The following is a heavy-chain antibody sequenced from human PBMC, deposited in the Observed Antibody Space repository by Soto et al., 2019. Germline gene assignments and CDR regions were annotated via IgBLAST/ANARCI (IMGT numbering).Heavy chain of an antibody. CDR3: ARGTGDFDY. CDR2: LWHDGTNR. D-gene: IGHD3-10*01. J-gene: IGHJ4*02. CDR1: GFSFSGYG. V-gene: IGHV3-33*01. Sequence: QVQLVESGGGVVQPGGSLRLSCVASGFSFSGYGMHWVRQAPGKGLEWVAGLWHDGTNRYYADSVKGRFTISRDNPNNTLYLQMNDLRAEDTAVYYCARGTGDFDYWGQGTLVSVSS.